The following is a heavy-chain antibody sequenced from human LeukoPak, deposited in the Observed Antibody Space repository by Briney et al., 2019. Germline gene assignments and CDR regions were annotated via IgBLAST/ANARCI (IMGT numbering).Heavy chain of an antibody. V-gene: IGHV4-31*03. D-gene: IGHD6-19*01. CDR1: AGSISSGDYY. CDR2: SSYSGST. Sequence: PPETLSLTCTVSAGSISSGDYYWSWIRQHPGKGLEWIGYSSYSGSTYYNPSLESRVTISLDTSKDQFSLKLRSVTAADTAVYYCAGDRRGAVADYNWFDPWGQGTLVTVSS. CDR3: AGDRRGAVADYNWFDP. J-gene: IGHJ5*02.